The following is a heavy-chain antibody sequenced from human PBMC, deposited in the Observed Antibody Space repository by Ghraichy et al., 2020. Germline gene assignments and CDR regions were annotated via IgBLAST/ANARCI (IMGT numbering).Heavy chain of an antibody. CDR3: AKEGRLLWFGELSSLYYFDY. CDR2: ISDSGGST. J-gene: IGHJ4*02. V-gene: IGHV3-23*01. Sequence: GGSLRLSCAASGFTFSSYAMSWVRQAPGKGLEWVSVISDSGGSTYYADSVKGRFTISRDNSKNTLYLQMNSLRAEDPAVYYCAKEGRLLWFGELSSLYYFDYWGQGTLVTVSS. CDR1: GFTFSSYA. D-gene: IGHD3-10*01.